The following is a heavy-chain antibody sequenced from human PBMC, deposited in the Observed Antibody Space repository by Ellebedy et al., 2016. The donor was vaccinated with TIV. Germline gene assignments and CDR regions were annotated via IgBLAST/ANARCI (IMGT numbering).Heavy chain of an antibody. CDR2: NYTSGST. J-gene: IGHJ4*02. Sequence: MPSETLSLTCTVSGGSISSYYWSLIRQPAGKGLDCIGRNYTSGSTNYNPALQSRVTLSVDPSKNQFSLNLSSVTAADTTVYYCAGGYSSGWTDYWGQGTLVTVSS. CDR3: AGGYSSGWTDY. V-gene: IGHV4-4*07. CDR1: GGSISSYY. D-gene: IGHD6-19*01.